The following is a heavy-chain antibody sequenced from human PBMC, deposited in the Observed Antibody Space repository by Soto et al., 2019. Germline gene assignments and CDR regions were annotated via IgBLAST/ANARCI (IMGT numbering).Heavy chain of an antibody. J-gene: IGHJ4*02. CDR2: VIPNLGVT. Sequence: SVKVSCKAPGVTLSSYTISWVRQAPGQELEWMGRVIPNLGVTNYAKKFQGRFTIVVDTSTSTAYMELNSLRYEDTAVYYFSIVKLYCSDTSCPDFDYWGQGTLVTVSS. CDR3: SIVKLYCSDTSCPDFDY. CDR1: GVTLSSYT. D-gene: IGHD2-15*01. V-gene: IGHV1-69*02.